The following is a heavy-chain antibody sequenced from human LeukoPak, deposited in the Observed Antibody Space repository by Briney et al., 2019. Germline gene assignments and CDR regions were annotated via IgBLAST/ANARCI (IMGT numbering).Heavy chain of an antibody. D-gene: IGHD2-2*01. J-gene: IGHJ6*03. Sequence: SETLSLTCTVSGYSISSGYYWGWIRQPPGKGLEWIGSIYHSGSTYYNPSLKSRVTISVDTSKNQFSLKLSSVTAADTAVYYCARTDIVVVPAAITDYYHMDVWGKGTTVTVSS. CDR2: IYHSGST. CDR1: GYSISSGYY. V-gene: IGHV4-38-2*02. CDR3: ARTDIVVVPAAITDYYHMDV.